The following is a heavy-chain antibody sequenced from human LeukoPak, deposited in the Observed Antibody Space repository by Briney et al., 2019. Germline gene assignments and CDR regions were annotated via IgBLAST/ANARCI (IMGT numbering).Heavy chain of an antibody. Sequence: SVKVSCKASGGTFSSYAISWVRQAPGQGLEWMGRIIPIFGTANYAQKFQGRVTITTDESTSTAYMELSSLRSEDTAVYYCANRYNWNYDWFDPWGQGTLVTVSS. CDR3: ANRYNWNYDWFDP. CDR2: IIPIFGTA. CDR1: GGTFSSYA. V-gene: IGHV1-69*05. J-gene: IGHJ5*02. D-gene: IGHD1-7*01.